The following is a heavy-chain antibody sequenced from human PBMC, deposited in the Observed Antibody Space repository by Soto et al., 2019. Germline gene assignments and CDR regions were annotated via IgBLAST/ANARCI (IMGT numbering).Heavy chain of an antibody. V-gene: IGHV4-31*03. CDR3: ARDHRVYCSSTSCVGMDV. CDR2: IYYSGST. J-gene: IGHJ6*02. CDR1: GGSISSGGYY. Sequence: QVQLQESGPGLVKPSQTLSLTCTVSGGSISSGGYYWSWIRQHPGKGLEWIGYIYYSGSTYYNPSLKSRVTISVDTSKNQFSLKLSSVTAADTAGYDCARDHRVYCSSTSCVGMDVWGQGTTVTVSS. D-gene: IGHD2-2*01.